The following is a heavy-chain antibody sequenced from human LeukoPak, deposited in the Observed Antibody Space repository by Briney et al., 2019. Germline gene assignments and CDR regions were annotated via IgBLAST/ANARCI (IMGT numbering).Heavy chain of an antibody. D-gene: IGHD6-13*01. Sequence: PGGSLRLSCAASGFTFSSYGMHWFRQAPGKGLEGWAVISYDGSNKYYADSVKGRFTISRDNSKNTLYLQMNSLRAEDTAVYYCAKDKTAVDSSQDYWGQGTLVTVSS. V-gene: IGHV3-30*18. CDR1: GFTFSSYG. CDR2: ISYDGSNK. J-gene: IGHJ4*02. CDR3: AKDKTAVDSSQDY.